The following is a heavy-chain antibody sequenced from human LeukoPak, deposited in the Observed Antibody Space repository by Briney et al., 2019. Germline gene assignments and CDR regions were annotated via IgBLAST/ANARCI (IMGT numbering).Heavy chain of an antibody. Sequence: ASVKVSCKASGYTFTGYYMHWVRQAPGQGLEWMGRISPNSGGTNYAQKFQGRVTMTRDTSISTAYMELSRLRSDDTAVYYCARGYDFWSGYYMWGQGTLVTVSS. D-gene: IGHD3-3*01. CDR2: ISPNSGGT. J-gene: IGHJ4*02. V-gene: IGHV1-2*06. CDR3: ARGYDFWSGYYM. CDR1: GYTFTGYY.